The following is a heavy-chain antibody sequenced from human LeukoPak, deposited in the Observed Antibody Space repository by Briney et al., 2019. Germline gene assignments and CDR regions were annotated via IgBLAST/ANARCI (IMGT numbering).Heavy chain of an antibody. J-gene: IGHJ3*02. CDR1: GGSISSGGYY. V-gene: IGHV4-31*03. Sequence: SETLSLTCTVSGGSISSGGYYWSWIRRHPGKGLEWIGYIYYSGSTYYNPSLKSRVTISVDTSRNQFSLKLRSVTAADTAVYYCARSRSGYGYEHGAFEIWGQGTMVTVSS. CDR3: ARSRSGYGYEHGAFEI. D-gene: IGHD5-12*01. CDR2: IYYSGST.